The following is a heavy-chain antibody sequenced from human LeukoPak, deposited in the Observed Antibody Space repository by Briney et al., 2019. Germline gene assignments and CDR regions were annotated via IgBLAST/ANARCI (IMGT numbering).Heavy chain of an antibody. Sequence: SETLSLTCAVSGGSITRYYWSWIRQPPGKGLEWIGEINHSGSTNYNPSLKSRVTISVDTSKNQFSLKLSSVTAADTAVYYCARGPHGSGSSRPFDYWGQGTLVTVSS. CDR1: GGSITRYY. CDR3: ARGPHGSGSSRPFDY. J-gene: IGHJ4*02. CDR2: INHSGST. V-gene: IGHV4-34*01. D-gene: IGHD3-10*01.